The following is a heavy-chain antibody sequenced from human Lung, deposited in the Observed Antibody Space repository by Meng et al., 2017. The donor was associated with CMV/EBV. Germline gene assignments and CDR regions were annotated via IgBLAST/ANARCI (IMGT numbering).Heavy chain of an antibody. D-gene: IGHD2-2*01. Sequence: GGSLRLXCAASGFTFSGSAMHWVRQASGKGLEWVGRIRSKANSYATAYAASVKGRLTISRDDSKNTAYLQMNSLKTEDTAVYYCTGYCSSTSCLLYYYYGMDVWXQGTXVTVSS. V-gene: IGHV3-73*01. CDR1: GFTFSGSA. CDR3: TGYCSSTSCLLYYYYGMDV. J-gene: IGHJ6*02. CDR2: IRSKANSYAT.